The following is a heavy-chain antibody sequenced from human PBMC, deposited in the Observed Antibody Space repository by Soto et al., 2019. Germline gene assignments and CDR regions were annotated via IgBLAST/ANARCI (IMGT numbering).Heavy chain of an antibody. Sequence: GGSLRLSCAASGFTFSSYWMSWVRQAPGKGLEWVANIKQDGSEKYYVDSVKGRFTISRDNAKNSLYLQMNSLRAEDTAVYYCARAHYDFWSGYYGPYYFDYWGQGTLVTVSS. J-gene: IGHJ4*02. V-gene: IGHV3-7*05. CDR2: IKQDGSEK. CDR1: GFTFSSYW. CDR3: ARAHYDFWSGYYGPYYFDY. D-gene: IGHD3-3*01.